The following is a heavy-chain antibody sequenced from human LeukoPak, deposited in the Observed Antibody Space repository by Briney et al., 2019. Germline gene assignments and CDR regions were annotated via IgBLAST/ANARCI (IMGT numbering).Heavy chain of an antibody. Sequence: GGSLRLSCAASGFTFSSYSMNWVRQAPGKGLEWVSYISSSSSTIYYADSVKGRFTISRDNAKNSLYLQMNSLRAEDTAVYYCASIAAAGCYYYYYMDVWGKGTTVTVSS. V-gene: IGHV3-48*01. CDR1: GFTFSSYS. J-gene: IGHJ6*03. CDR3: ASIAAAGCYYYYYMDV. D-gene: IGHD6-13*01. CDR2: ISSSSSTI.